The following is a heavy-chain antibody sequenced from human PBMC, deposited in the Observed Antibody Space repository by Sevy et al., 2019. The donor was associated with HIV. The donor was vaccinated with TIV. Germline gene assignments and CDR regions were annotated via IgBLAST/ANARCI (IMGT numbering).Heavy chain of an antibody. V-gene: IGHV1-69*13. CDR1: GGSLSSYA. J-gene: IGHJ6*02. CDR2: FIPILHTS. Sequence: NPRASVKVSCKASGGSLSSYAISWVRQAPGQGLEWMGGFIPILHTSKYTQKLQGRLTITADESTSTANMELSSLRSEDTAIYYCAIIGSQLWDRPDMDVWGQGTTVTVSS. CDR3: AIIGSQLWDRPDMDV. D-gene: IGHD5-18*01.